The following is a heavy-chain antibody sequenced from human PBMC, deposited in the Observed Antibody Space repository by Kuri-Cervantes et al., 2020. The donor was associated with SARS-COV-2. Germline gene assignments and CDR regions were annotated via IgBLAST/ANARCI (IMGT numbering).Heavy chain of an antibody. Sequence: SETLSLTCTVSGGSIRSRDYYWGWIRQPPGKGLEWIGEINHSGSTNYNPSLKSRVTISVDTSKNQFSLKLSSVTAADTAVYYCARPGGFLDVWGKGTTVTVSS. J-gene: IGHJ6*04. V-gene: IGHV4-39*07. CDR3: ARPGGFLDV. CDR1: GGSIRSRDYY. CDR2: INHSGST. D-gene: IGHD4-23*01.